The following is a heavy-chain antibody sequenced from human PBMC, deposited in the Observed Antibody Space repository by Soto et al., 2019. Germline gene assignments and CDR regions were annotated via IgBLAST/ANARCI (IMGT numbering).Heavy chain of an antibody. V-gene: IGHV4-34*01. Sequence: PSETLSLTCAVYGGSFSGYYWSWIRQPPGKGLEWIGEINHSGSTNYNPSLKSRVTISVDTSKNQFSLKLSSVTAADTAVYYCARYYHDSGGYFYDFWGQGTLVTVSS. CDR3: ARYYHDSGGYFYDF. J-gene: IGHJ4*02. CDR2: INHSGST. CDR1: GGSFSGYY. D-gene: IGHD3-22*01.